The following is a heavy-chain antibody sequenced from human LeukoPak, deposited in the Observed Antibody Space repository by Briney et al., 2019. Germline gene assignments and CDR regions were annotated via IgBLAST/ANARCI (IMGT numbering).Heavy chain of an antibody. V-gene: IGHV1-2*02. CDR3: ARMGNIVVVPAAYNWFDP. Sequence: ASVKVSCKASGYTSTGYYMHWVRQAPGQGLEWMGWINPNSGGTNYAQKFQGRVTMTRDTSISTAYMELSRLRSDDTAVYYCARMGNIVVVPAAYNWFDPWGQGTLVTVSS. D-gene: IGHD2-2*01. CDR1: GYTSTGYY. J-gene: IGHJ5*02. CDR2: INPNSGGT.